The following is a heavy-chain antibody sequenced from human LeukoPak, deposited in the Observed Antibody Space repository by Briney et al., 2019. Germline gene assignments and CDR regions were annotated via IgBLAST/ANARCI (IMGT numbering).Heavy chain of an antibody. D-gene: IGHD4-17*01. CDR1: GYTFTGYY. CDR3: ARDGHGDYDLDY. V-gene: IGHV1-2*02. CDR2: IDPNSGGT. J-gene: IGHJ4*02. Sequence: ASVKVSCKASGYTFTGYYMHWVRQAPGQGHEWMGWIDPNSGGTNYAQKFRGRVTMTRDTSISTAYMELSRLRSDDTAVYYCARDGHGDYDLDYWGQGTLVTVSS.